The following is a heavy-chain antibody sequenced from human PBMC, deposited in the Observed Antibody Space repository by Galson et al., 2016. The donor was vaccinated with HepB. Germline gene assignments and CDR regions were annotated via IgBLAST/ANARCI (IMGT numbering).Heavy chain of an antibody. CDR2: ISGSGGST. CDR3: ARVYGGYADH. Sequence: LRLSCAASGFTFSNYAMTWVRQPPGKGLEWVSDISGSGGSTYHADSVKGRFTISRDNSKNTLFLQMNSLRAEDTAVYYCARVYGGYADHWGQGTLSPSPQ. CDR1: GFTFSNYA. V-gene: IGHV3-23*01. J-gene: IGHJ5*02. D-gene: IGHD5-12*01.